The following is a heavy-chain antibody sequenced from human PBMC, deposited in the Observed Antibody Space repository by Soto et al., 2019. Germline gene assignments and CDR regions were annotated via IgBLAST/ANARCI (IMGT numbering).Heavy chain of an antibody. D-gene: IGHD2-2*01. CDR3: AREKCSSTSCNHGMDV. Sequence: EVQLVESGGGLVKPGGSLRLSCVASACTFNNFPMHWVRQAPGKGLQWLASITTTSTYKYYADSVKGRFSISRDNAKNSLYLELTNLRSEDTAVYYCAREKCSSTSCNHGMDVWGLGTTVTVSS. V-gene: IGHV3-21*01. CDR1: ACTFNNFP. J-gene: IGHJ6*02. CDR2: ITTTSTYK.